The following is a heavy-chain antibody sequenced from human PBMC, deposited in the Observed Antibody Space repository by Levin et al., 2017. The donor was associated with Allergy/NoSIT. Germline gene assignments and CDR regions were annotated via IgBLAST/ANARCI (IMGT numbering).Heavy chain of an antibody. D-gene: IGHD1-1*01. CDR2: IDGDGITT. J-gene: IGHJ4*02. CDR3: ARNLEADF. V-gene: IGHV3-74*01. CDR1: GFTFSSYR. Sequence: GGSLRLSCAASGFTFSSYRMHWVRQAPGKGLVWVSRIDGDGITTSYADSVKGRFTISRDNAKSTLYLQMNSLRVEDTAVYYCARNLEADFWGQGTLVTVSS.